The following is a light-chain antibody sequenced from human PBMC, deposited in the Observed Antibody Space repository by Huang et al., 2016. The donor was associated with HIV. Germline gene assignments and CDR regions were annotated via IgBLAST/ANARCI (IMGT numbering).Light chain of an antibody. V-gene: IGKV1-NL1*01. CDR1: QDIRNS. J-gene: IGKJ1*01. Sequence: DIQMTQSPSSLSASVGDRVTITGRASQDIRNSLAWYQQKPGKGPKLLLYAASKLERGVPSRFSGGGSGTGYTLTISSLQPEDSATYYCQQYHRRLWTCGQGTKVEIK. CDR2: AAS. CDR3: QQYHRRLWT.